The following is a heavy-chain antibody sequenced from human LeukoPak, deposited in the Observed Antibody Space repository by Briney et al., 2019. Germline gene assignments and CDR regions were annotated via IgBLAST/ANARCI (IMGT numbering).Heavy chain of an antibody. Sequence: GGSLRLSCAASGFTFSNYWMHWVRQAPGKGLGWVSRINSDGINSSYAEYVTGRFTISRDNAKNTLNLQMNSLRAEDTAVYYCARDLGQYYDTSDNWFDPWGQGTLVTVSS. V-gene: IGHV3-74*01. J-gene: IGHJ5*02. CDR3: ARDLGQYYDTSDNWFDP. CDR2: INSDGINS. CDR1: GFTFSNYW. D-gene: IGHD3-22*01.